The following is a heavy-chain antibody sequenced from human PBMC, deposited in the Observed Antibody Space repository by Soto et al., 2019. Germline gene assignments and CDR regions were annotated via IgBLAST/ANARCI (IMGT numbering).Heavy chain of an antibody. CDR3: ARESLGIVGASFDY. Sequence: QVQLVQSGAEVKKPGASVKVSCKASGYTFTSYGISWVRQAPGQGLEWMGWISAYNGNTNYERKLQGRVTMTTDTATSKAYMELRSLRSDDTAVYYCARESLGIVGASFDYWGQGTLVTVSS. CDR2: ISAYNGNT. CDR1: GYTFTSYG. J-gene: IGHJ4*02. V-gene: IGHV1-18*01. D-gene: IGHD1-26*01.